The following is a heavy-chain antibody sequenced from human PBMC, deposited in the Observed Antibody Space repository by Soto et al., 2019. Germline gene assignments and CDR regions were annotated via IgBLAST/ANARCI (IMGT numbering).Heavy chain of an antibody. V-gene: IGHV5-51*01. CDR3: ARGPPYGSGSYARPYYYYGMDV. Sequence: ESLKISCKGSGYSFTSYWIGWVPQMPGKGLEWMGIIYPGDSDTRYSPSFQGRVTISADKSISTAYLQWSSLKASDTAMYYCARGPPYGSGSYARPYYYYGMDVWGQGTTVTVSS. CDR1: GYSFTSYW. J-gene: IGHJ6*02. CDR2: IYPGDSDT. D-gene: IGHD3-10*01.